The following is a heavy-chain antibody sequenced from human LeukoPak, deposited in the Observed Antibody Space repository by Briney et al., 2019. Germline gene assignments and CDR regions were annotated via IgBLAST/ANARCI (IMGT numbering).Heavy chain of an antibody. J-gene: IGHJ4*02. Sequence: GGSLRLSCAASGFTFSSYAMSWVRQALGKGLEWVSAISGSGGSTYYADSVKGRFAISRDDSKNTLYLQMNSLRAEDTAVYYCAKESYDSSGYYFDYWGQGTLVTVSS. D-gene: IGHD3-22*01. CDR3: AKESYDSSGYYFDY. CDR1: GFTFSSYA. CDR2: ISGSGGST. V-gene: IGHV3-23*01.